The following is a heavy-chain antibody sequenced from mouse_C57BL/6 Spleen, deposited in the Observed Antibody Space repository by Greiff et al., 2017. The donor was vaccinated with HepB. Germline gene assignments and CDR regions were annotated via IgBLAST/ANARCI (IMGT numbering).Heavy chain of an antibody. CDR1: GFSLTSYG. CDR2: IWSGGST. CDR3: ARKMGYYGSSYGYYYAMDY. D-gene: IGHD1-1*01. Sequence: QVQLQQSGPGLVQPSQSLSITCTVSGFSLTSYGVHWVRQSPGKGLEWLGVIWSGGSTDYNAAFISRLSISKDNSKSQVFFKMNSLQADDTAIYYCARKMGYYGSSYGYYYAMDYWGQGTSVTVSS. J-gene: IGHJ4*01. V-gene: IGHV2-2*01.